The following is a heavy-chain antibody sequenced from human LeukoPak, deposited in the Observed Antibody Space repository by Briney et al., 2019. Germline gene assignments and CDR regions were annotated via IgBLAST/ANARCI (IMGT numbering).Heavy chain of an antibody. Sequence: SETLSLTCAVYGGSFSGYYWSCIRRPPGKGLEWLGEINHSGSTNYNPSLKSRVTMSLDTSRNQFSLKLSSVTAADTAVYYCARDYSNYGWFDPWGQGTQVTVSS. CDR1: GGSFSGYY. V-gene: IGHV4-34*01. CDR2: INHSGST. J-gene: IGHJ5*02. CDR3: ARDYSNYGWFDP. D-gene: IGHD4-11*01.